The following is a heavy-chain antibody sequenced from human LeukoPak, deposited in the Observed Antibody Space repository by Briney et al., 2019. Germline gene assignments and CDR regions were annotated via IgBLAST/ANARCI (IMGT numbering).Heavy chain of an antibody. CDR2: INPSGGST. J-gene: IGHJ4*02. CDR1: GGTFSSYA. CDR3: ARPWGGGSYSVHGFCLGY. Sequence: ASVKVSCKASGGTFSSYAISWVRQAPGQGLEWMGIINPSGGSTSYAQKFQGRVTMTRDTSTSTVYMELSSLRSEDTAVYYCARPWGGGSYSVHGFCLGYWGQGTLVTVSS. D-gene: IGHD1-26*01. V-gene: IGHV1-46*01.